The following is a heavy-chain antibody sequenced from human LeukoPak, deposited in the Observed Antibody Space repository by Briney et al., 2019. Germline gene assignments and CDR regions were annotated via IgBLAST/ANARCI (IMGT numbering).Heavy chain of an antibody. CDR2: ISAYKGDT. Sequence: GASVKVSCKASGYTFTSYGISWVRQAPGQGFEWMGWISAYKGDTIYAQKFQGRVTMTTDTSTTTAYMELRSLRSEDTAVYYCAKDFLPVGTPSNYSDYWGQGTLVTVSS. J-gene: IGHJ4*02. D-gene: IGHD4-23*01. CDR1: GYTFTSYG. V-gene: IGHV1-18*01. CDR3: AKDFLPVGTPSNYSDY.